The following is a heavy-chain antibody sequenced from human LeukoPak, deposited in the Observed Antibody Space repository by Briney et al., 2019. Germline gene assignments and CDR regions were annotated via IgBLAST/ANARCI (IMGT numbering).Heavy chain of an antibody. J-gene: IGHJ4*02. Sequence: GGSLRLSCAASGFTFSSYSMNWVRQAPGKGLEWVSYISSSSSTIYYADSVKGRFTISRDNAKHSLYLQMNSLRAEDTAVYYCARDGWSTIFGVVITFDYWGQGTLVTVSS. CDR2: ISSSSSTI. V-gene: IGHV3-48*01. CDR1: GFTFSSYS. D-gene: IGHD3-3*01. CDR3: ARDGWSTIFGVVITFDY.